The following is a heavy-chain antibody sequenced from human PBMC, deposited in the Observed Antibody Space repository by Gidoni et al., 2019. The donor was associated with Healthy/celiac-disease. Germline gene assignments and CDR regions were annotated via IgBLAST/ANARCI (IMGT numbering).Heavy chain of an antibody. Sequence: QEQRVQPGAEVKKPGSSVKVPCKAAGGTFSSDATSRVRQAPGQGLEWMGGIIPIFGTASYAQKFQASVTITADISTGTAYMELSSLRSEDTAVYYCAKEGSCSSTSCYGIYYYYYGMDVWGQGTTVTVSS. J-gene: IGHJ6*02. CDR1: GGTFSSDA. CDR3: AKEGSCSSTSCYGIYYYYYGMDV. CDR2: IIPIFGTA. D-gene: IGHD2-2*01. V-gene: IGHV1-69*06.